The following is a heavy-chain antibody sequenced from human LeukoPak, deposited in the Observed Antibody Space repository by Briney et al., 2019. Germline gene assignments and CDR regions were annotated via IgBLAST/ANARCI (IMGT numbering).Heavy chain of an antibody. CDR3: ARGPTGYGYIGYYFDY. CDR1: GGSFSGYY. Sequence: PSETLSLTCAVYGGSFSGYYWSWIRQPPGKGLEWIGEINHSGSTNYNPSLKSRVTISVDTSKNQFSLKLSSVTAADTAVYYCARGPTGYGYIGYYFDYWGQGTLVTVSS. J-gene: IGHJ4*02. CDR2: INHSGST. D-gene: IGHD5-18*01. V-gene: IGHV4-34*01.